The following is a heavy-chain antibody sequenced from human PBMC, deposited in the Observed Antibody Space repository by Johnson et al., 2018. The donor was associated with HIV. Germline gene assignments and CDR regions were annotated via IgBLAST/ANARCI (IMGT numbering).Heavy chain of an antibody. V-gene: IGHV3-48*04. CDR2: ISSSGSTI. J-gene: IGHJ3*02. CDR1: GFTFSSYV. D-gene: IGHD2-15*01. Sequence: EVQLVESGGGLVQPGGSLRLSCAASGFTFSSYVMNWVRQAPGKGLEWVSYISSSGSTIYYADSVKGRFTISRDNAKNSLYLQMNSLRAEDTAVYYCAAKTLLHAFDIWGQGTMVTVSS. CDR3: AAKTLLHAFDI.